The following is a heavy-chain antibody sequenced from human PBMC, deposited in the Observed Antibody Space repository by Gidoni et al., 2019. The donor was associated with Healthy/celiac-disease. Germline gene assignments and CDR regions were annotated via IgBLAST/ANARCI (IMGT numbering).Heavy chain of an antibody. Sequence: QVQLVQSGAEVTKPGASVQVSCKAAGYTFTSYDINRVRQATGQGLEWMGWMNPNSGNTGYAQKFQGRVTMTRNTSISTAYMELSSVRSEDTAVYYCVWLSQDYYYGMDVWGQGTTVTVSS. CDR1: GYTFTSYD. J-gene: IGHJ6*02. V-gene: IGHV1-8*01. D-gene: IGHD6-19*01. CDR3: VWLSQDYYYGMDV. CDR2: MNPNSGNT.